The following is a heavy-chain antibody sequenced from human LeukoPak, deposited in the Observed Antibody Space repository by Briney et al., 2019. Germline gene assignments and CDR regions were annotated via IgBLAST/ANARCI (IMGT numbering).Heavy chain of an antibody. CDR3: ARGQMEEAFDI. CDR2: IYYSGST. J-gene: IGHJ3*02. D-gene: IGHD2-8*01. V-gene: IGHV4-59*01. Sequence: PSETLSITCTVSGCSISCYYWRWIRQHPGKGLEWIGYIYYSGSTNYNPSLKSRVTISVDTSKNQFSLKLSSVTAADTAVYYCARGQMEEAFDIWGQGTMVTVSS. CDR1: GCSISCYY.